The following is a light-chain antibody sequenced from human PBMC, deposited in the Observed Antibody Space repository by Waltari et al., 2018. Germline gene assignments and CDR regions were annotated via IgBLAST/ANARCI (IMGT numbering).Light chain of an antibody. J-gene: IGKJ2*01. Sequence: DIVMTQSPDSLAVSLGERATINCKSSQSVLYSPNNKNYLAWYQLKPGQPPRLLIYWASTRESGVPDRFSGSGSGTDFTLTISSLQAEDVAVYYCQQYYSIPYTFGQGTKLEIK. CDR1: QSVLYSPNNKNY. CDR3: QQYYSIPYT. V-gene: IGKV4-1*01. CDR2: WAS.